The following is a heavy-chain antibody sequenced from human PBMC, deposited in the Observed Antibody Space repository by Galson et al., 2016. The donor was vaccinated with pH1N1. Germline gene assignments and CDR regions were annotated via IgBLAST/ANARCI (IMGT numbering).Heavy chain of an antibody. CDR2: IYYNGHT. CDR1: GVSISGYY. Sequence: LSLTCSVSGVSISGYYWGWIRQSPGKGLDYVGYIYYNGHTNYSPSLKSRVTMSLDMSKNQFSLELTSVTAADTAVYFCARSGSRYGSDAFDMWGQGTTVTVS. CDR3: ARSGSRYGSDAFDM. D-gene: IGHD5-18*01. J-gene: IGHJ3*02. V-gene: IGHV4-59*01.